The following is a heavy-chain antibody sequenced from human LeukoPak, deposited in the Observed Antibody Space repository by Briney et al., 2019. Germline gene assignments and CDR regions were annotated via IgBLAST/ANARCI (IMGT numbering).Heavy chain of an antibody. CDR3: ARADSWFDP. CDR2: IIPIFGTA. Sequence: ASAKASCKASGGTFSSYAISWVRQAPGQGLEWMGGIIPIFGTANYAQKFQGRVTITTDESTSTAYMELSSLRSEDTAVYYCARADSWFDPWGQGTLVTVSS. CDR1: GGTFSSYA. V-gene: IGHV1-69*05. J-gene: IGHJ5*02.